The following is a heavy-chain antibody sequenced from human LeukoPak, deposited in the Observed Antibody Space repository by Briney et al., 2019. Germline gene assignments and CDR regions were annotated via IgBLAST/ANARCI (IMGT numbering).Heavy chain of an antibody. J-gene: IGHJ3*02. Sequence: GGSLRLSCAASGLTVSSSYMSWVRQAPGKGLEWVSIIYNDGSTYYADSMKGRFTISRDNSKNTLYLRVNSLRAEDTAMYYCARNILFAFDIWGQGAMVTVSS. V-gene: IGHV3-53*01. CDR3: ARNILFAFDI. D-gene: IGHD2/OR15-2a*01. CDR1: GLTVSSSY. CDR2: IYNDGST.